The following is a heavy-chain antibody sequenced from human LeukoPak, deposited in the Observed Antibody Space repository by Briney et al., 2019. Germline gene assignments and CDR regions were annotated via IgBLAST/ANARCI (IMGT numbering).Heavy chain of an antibody. CDR2: MNPNSGNT. V-gene: IGHV1-8*01. D-gene: IGHD3/OR15-3a*01. CDR3: ARALSWTTESYYYMDV. CDR1: GYTFTSYD. Sequence: GASVKVSCKASGYTFTSYDINWVRQVTGQGLEWMGWMNPNSGNTGYAQKFQGRVTMTKNTSITTAYMGLSSLRSEDTAVYYCARALSWTTESYYYMDVWGKGTTVTVSS. J-gene: IGHJ6*03.